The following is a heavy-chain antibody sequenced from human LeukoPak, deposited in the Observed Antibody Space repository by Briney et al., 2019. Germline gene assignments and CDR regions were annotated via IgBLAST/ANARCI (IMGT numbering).Heavy chain of an antibody. J-gene: IGHJ4*02. V-gene: IGHV5-51*01. CDR3: ARSNVLRYFDWLPLGYFDY. CDR1: GYSFTSYW. D-gene: IGHD3-9*01. Sequence: GESLKISCKGSGYSFTSYWIGWVRQMPGKGLEWMGIIYPGDSDTRYSPSFQGQVTISADKSISTAYLQWSSLKASDTAMYYCARSNVLRYFDWLPLGYFDYWGQGTLVTVSS. CDR2: IYPGDSDT.